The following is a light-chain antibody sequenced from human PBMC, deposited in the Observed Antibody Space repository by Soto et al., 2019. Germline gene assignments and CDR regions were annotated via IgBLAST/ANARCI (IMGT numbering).Light chain of an antibody. Sequence: DIVLTQSPGTLSLSTGERGTLSCRASQSIRSGYLAWYQQKPGQAPRLLIYATSSRAAGIPDRFSGSGSGTDFTLTISRLEADDFAVYYCQQYESSPLTFGQGTRLDIK. J-gene: IGKJ5*01. CDR1: QSIRSGY. CDR3: QQYESSPLT. V-gene: IGKV3-20*01. CDR2: ATS.